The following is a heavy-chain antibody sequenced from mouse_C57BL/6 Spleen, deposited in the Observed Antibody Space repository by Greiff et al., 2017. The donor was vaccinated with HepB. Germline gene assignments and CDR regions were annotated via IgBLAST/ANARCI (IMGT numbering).Heavy chain of an antibody. D-gene: IGHD2-1*01. Sequence: VQLQQSGTELVKPGASVKLSCKASGYTFTSYWMHWVKQRPGQGLEWIGNINPSNGGTNYNEKFKSKATLTVDKSSSTAYMQLSSLTSEDSAVYYCARIVYGNYGSHFDYWGQGTTLTVSS. CDR3: ARIVYGNYGSHFDY. J-gene: IGHJ2*01. CDR2: INPSNGGT. V-gene: IGHV1-53*01. CDR1: GYTFTSYW.